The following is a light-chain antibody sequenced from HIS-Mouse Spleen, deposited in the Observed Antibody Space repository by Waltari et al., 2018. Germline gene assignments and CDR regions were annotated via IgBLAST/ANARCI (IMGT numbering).Light chain of an antibody. Sequence: DIQLTQSPSFLSASVGDRVTITCRASQGISSYLAWFQQKPGKAPKLLIYAASTLQSVVPSRFSGSGSRTEFTLTISSLQPEDFATYYCQQLNSYPPTFGQGTKVEIK. CDR3: QQLNSYPPT. CDR2: AAS. V-gene: IGKV1-9*01. J-gene: IGKJ1*01. CDR1: QGISSY.